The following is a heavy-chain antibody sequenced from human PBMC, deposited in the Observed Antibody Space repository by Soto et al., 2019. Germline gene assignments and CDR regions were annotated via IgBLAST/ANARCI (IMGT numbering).Heavy chain of an antibody. Sequence: QVQLQQSGPGLLKPSQTLSLTCDVSGYSVSTYSAAWNWIRQSPTRGLEWLGRTYFNSKWYNDYSVSVESRITSNPDYSKNQFSLQLTSVTAEDTAVYFCARAWGSGWYLDHWGQGTLVTVSS. CDR3: ARAWGSGWYLDH. CDR2: TYFNSKWYN. J-gene: IGHJ5*02. V-gene: IGHV6-1*01. D-gene: IGHD6-19*01. CDR1: GYSVSTYSAA.